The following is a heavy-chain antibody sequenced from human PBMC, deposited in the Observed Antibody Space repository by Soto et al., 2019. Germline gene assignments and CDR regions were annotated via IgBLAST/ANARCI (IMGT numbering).Heavy chain of an antibody. V-gene: IGHV1-18*01. CDR3: XXESSSSCHDY. J-gene: IGHJ4*02. CDR1: GYTFTSYG. D-gene: IGHD6-13*01. CDR2: ISAYNGNT. Sequence: QVQLVQSGAEVKKPGASVKVSCKASGYTFTSYGISWVRQAPGQGLEWMGWISAYNGNTNYAQKLQGRVTMTTDTSTSTAYMELXXXXXXXXXXXXXXXESSSSCHDYWGQGTLVTVSS.